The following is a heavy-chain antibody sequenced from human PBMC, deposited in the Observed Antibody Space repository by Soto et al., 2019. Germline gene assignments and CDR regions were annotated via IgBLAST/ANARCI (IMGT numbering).Heavy chain of an antibody. D-gene: IGHD6-13*01. Sequence: QVQLQQWGAGLLKPSETLSLTCAVYGGSFSGYYWSWIRQPPGKGLEWIGEINHSGSTNYNPSLKSRXXIXVVXSKNQFSLKLSSVTAADTAVYYCASGYSSSWYPGYWGQGTLVTVSS. CDR1: GGSFSGYY. CDR2: INHSGST. V-gene: IGHV4-34*01. J-gene: IGHJ4*02. CDR3: ASGYSSSWYPGY.